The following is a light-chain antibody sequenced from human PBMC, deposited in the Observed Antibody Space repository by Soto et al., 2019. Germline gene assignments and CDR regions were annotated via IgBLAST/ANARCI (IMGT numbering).Light chain of an antibody. Sequence: EIAWTQSPGTLSLSTGERATLSCRASQSVSSSYLAWYQQKPGQDPRLLIYGTSSRATGIPDRFSVSGSGTDYTITISRLEPEDCEVYFCQHYGGSPLVTFDQGTRLEIK. CDR1: QSVSSSY. V-gene: IGKV3-20*01. CDR2: GTS. J-gene: IGKJ5*01. CDR3: QHYGGSPLVT.